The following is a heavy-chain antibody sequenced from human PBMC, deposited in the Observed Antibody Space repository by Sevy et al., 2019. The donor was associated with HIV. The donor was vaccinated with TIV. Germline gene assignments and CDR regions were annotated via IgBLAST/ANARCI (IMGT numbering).Heavy chain of an antibody. V-gene: IGHV3-30-3*01. J-gene: IGHJ6*02. CDR3: AAADSYSSGWYPNYAMDV. Sequence: GGSLRLSCAASGFTFSSYAMHWVRQAPGKGLEWVAVISYDGSNKYYADSVKGRFTISRDNSKNTLYLQMDGLRAEDTALYYCAAADSYSSGWYPNYAMDVWGQGTTVTVSS. CDR1: GFTFSSYA. D-gene: IGHD6-19*01. CDR2: ISYDGSNK.